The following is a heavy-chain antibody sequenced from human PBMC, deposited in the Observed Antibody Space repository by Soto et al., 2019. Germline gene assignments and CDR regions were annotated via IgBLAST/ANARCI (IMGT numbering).Heavy chain of an antibody. CDR3: ARGPYYDILTGYYNPYYMDV. Sequence: PSETPSLTCTVSGGSICSHYWSWIRQHPGKGLEWIGYIYYSGTTNYNPSIKSRVTISVDTSKNQFSLKLSSVTAADTAVYYCARGPYYDILTGYYNPYYMDVWGKGTTVTVSS. V-gene: IGHV4-59*11. CDR1: GGSICSHY. D-gene: IGHD3-9*01. J-gene: IGHJ6*03. CDR2: IYYSGTT.